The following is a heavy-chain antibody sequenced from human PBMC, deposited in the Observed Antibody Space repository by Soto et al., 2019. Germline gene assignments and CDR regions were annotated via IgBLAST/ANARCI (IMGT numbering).Heavy chain of an antibody. CDR3: TTVPLGGCIVGAKGYYYGMDV. Sequence: SVSNAWMNWVRQAPGKGLEWVGRIKSKTDGGTTDYAAPVKGRFTISRDDSKNTLYLQMNSLKTEDTAVYYCTTVPLGGCIVGAKGYYYGMDVWGQGTTVTVSS. D-gene: IGHD1-26*01. J-gene: IGHJ6*02. CDR1: SVSNAW. V-gene: IGHV3-15*07. CDR2: IKSKTDGGTT.